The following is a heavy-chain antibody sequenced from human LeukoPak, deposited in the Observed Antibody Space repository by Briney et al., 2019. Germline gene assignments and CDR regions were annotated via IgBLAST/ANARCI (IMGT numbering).Heavy chain of an antibody. Sequence: SETLSLTCAVSGGSISSGSHYWTWIRQPAGKGLEYIGRVYSSGSTDSNPSLRSRLTMSVDTSKNQLSLKLTSVTAADTAVFYCASVTLVRGVFRFLDFWGQGILVTVSP. CDR3: ASVTLVRGVFRFLDF. V-gene: IGHV4-61*02. D-gene: IGHD3-10*01. CDR1: GGSISSGSHY. CDR2: VYSSGST. J-gene: IGHJ4*02.